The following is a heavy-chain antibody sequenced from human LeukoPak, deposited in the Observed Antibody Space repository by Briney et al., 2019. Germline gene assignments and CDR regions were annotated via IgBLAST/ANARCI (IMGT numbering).Heavy chain of an antibody. CDR3: ARMRVRGVMVTGLDV. Sequence: SETLSLTCAVSGGSFSGFYWNWIRQTAGKGLEWLGEIYPGGSPNYNPSPKSRVTLSVGTSKNHVSLKVHSVTAADTAVYYCARMRVRGVMVTGLDVWGQGTTVAVAS. V-gene: IGHV4-34*01. D-gene: IGHD3-10*01. CDR1: GGSFSGFY. J-gene: IGHJ6*02. CDR2: IYPGGSP.